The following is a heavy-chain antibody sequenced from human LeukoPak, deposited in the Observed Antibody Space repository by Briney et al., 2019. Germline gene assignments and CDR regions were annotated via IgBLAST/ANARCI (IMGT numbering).Heavy chain of an antibody. CDR1: GGTFSSYA. D-gene: IGHD2-15*01. V-gene: IGHV1-8*02. J-gene: IGHJ6*02. CDR2: MNPNSGNT. CDR3: ARASLFWGYCSGGSCYSTVMDD. Sequence: ASVKVSCKASGGTFSSYAISWVRQAPGQGLEWMGWMNPNSGNTGYAQKFQGRVTMTRNTSISTAYMELSSLRSEDTAVYYCARASLFWGYCSGGSCYSTVMDDWGQGTTVTVSS.